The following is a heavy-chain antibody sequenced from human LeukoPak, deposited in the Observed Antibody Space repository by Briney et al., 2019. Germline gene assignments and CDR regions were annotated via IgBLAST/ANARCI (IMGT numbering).Heavy chain of an antibody. Sequence: SETLSLTCGVYGGSFSGYYWTWIRQPPGKGLEWIGSIYYSGSTYYNPSLKSRVTISVDTSKNQFSLKLSSVTAADTAVYYCARPRRAGLLDYWGQGTLVTVSS. V-gene: IGHV4-34*01. J-gene: IGHJ4*02. CDR2: IYYSGST. CDR1: GGSFSGYY. CDR3: ARPRRAGLLDY.